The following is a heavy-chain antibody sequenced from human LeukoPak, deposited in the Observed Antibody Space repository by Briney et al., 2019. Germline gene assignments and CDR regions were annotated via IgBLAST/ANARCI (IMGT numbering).Heavy chain of an antibody. J-gene: IGHJ3*02. CDR1: GFSLTSSA. Sequence: GASVKVSCKASGFSLTSSAITWVRQAPGQGLEWMGWISAYHGNTNYAQKLQGRVTMTTDTSTSTAYMELRSLRSDDTAVYYCARDGVRGYSSGWYSDLHDAFDIWGQETMVTVSS. CDR2: ISAYHGNT. CDR3: ARDGVRGYSSGWYSDLHDAFDI. D-gene: IGHD6-19*01. V-gene: IGHV1-18*01.